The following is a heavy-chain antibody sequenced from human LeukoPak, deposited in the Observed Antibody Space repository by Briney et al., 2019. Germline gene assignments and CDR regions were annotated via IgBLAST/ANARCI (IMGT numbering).Heavy chain of an antibody. CDR2: INHSGST. CDR3: ARGRGKRLLRSNDYFDY. CDR1: GGSFSGYY. J-gene: IGHJ4*02. V-gene: IGHV4-34*01. Sequence: SETLSLTCAVYGGSFSGYYWSWIRQPPGKGLEWIGEINHSGSTNYNPSLKSRVTISVDTSKNQFSLKLSSVTAADTAVYYCARGRGKRLLRSNDYFDYWGQGNVVTVSS. D-gene: IGHD2-15*01.